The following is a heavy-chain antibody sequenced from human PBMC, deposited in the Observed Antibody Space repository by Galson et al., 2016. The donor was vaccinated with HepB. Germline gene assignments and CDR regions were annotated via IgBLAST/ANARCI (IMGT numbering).Heavy chain of an antibody. Sequence: SVKVSCKVSGYTLTELSMHWVRQAPGKGLEWMGGFDPEDGETSYAQKFPGRVSLTEDTSTDTAYMELSSLRSEDTAVYYCATDSRNLVMVGFLYCGMDVWGQGTTVTVSS. J-gene: IGHJ6*02. CDR2: FDPEDGET. D-gene: IGHD2-15*01. CDR1: GYTLTELS. CDR3: ATDSRNLVMVGFLYCGMDV. V-gene: IGHV1-24*01.